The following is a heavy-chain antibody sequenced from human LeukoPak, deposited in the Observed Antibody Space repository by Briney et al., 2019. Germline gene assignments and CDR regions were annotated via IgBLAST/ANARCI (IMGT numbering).Heavy chain of an antibody. D-gene: IGHD5-18*01. CDR3: TKGTIWLPFDY. Sequence: PGGSLRLSCAASGFTFSNYAMSWARQAPGKGLEWVSAISCSGGSTYYADSVKGRFTISRDNSKNTLYLQMNSLRAEDTAVYYCTKGTIWLPFDYWGQGNLVTVSS. CDR1: GFTFSNYA. CDR2: ISCSGGST. V-gene: IGHV3-23*01. J-gene: IGHJ4*02.